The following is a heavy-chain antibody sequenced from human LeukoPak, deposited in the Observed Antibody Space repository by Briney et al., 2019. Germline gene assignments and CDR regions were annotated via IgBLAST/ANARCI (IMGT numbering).Heavy chain of an antibody. CDR1: GFTFSSYW. J-gene: IGHJ3*02. V-gene: IGHV3-7*01. CDR3: ARDGYDSSDDAFDI. D-gene: IGHD3-22*01. Sequence: GGSLRLSCAASGFTFSSYWMSWVRQAPGKGLEWVANIKQDGSEKYYVDSVKGRFTISRDNAKNSLYLQMNSLRAEDTAVYYCARDGYDSSDDAFDIWGQGTMVTVSS. CDR2: IKQDGSEK.